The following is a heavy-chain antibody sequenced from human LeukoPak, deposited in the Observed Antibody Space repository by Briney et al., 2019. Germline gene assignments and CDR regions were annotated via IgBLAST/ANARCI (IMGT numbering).Heavy chain of an antibody. CDR2: IYYSGST. CDR3: ASTMYSSGWSY. D-gene: IGHD6-19*01. J-gene: IGHJ4*02. Sequence: SETLSLTCTVSGGSISSYYWSWIRQPPGKGLEWIGYIYYSGSTNYNPSLKSRVTISVDTSKNQFSPKLSSVTAADTAVYYCASTMYSSGWSYWGQGTLVTVSS. CDR1: GGSISSYY. V-gene: IGHV4-59*08.